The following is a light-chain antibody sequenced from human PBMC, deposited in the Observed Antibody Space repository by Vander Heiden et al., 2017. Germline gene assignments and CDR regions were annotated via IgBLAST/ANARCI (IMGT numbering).Light chain of an antibody. J-gene: IGKJ1*01. CDR2: GAS. CDR1: QSVSNSY. V-gene: IGKV3-20*01. CDR3: QQYGSSQT. Sequence: VLTQSPGTLSLSPGERATLSCRASQSVSNSYLAWYQQKPGQAPRVLIYGASSRAAGIPDRFSGSGSGTDFTLTISRLEPEDFAVYYCQQYGSSQTFGQGTKVEIK.